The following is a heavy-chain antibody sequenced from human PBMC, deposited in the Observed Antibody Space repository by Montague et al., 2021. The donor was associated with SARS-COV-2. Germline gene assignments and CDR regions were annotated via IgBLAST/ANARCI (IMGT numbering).Heavy chain of an antibody. D-gene: IGHD3-10*01. CDR2: TYYSGTT. Sequence: SETLSLTCTVSGGSITRNYYCGWIRQPPGKGLEWVGNTYYSGTTXINPSLESRVTISVDASKNQFSLNLTSVTAADTAVYYCARPLVRGVPKAFDIWGQGALVIVSS. CDR3: ARPLVRGVPKAFDI. V-gene: IGHV4-39*01. J-gene: IGHJ3*02. CDR1: GGSITRNYY.